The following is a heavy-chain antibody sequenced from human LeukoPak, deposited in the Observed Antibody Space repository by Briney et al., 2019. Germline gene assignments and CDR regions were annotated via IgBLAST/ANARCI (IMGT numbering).Heavy chain of an antibody. CDR1: GFTLSSYW. CDR3: ARMDVAAAFDI. J-gene: IGHJ3*02. V-gene: IGHV3-74*01. CDR2: INSDGSST. Sequence: GGSLRLSCAASGFTLSSYWMHWVRQAPGKGLVWVSRINSDGSSTSYADSVKGRFTISRDNAKNTLYLQMNSLRAEDTAVYYCARMDVAAAFDIWGQGTMVTVSS. D-gene: IGHD6-13*01.